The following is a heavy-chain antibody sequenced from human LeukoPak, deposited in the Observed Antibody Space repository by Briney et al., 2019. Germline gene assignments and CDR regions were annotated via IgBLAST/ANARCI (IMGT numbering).Heavy chain of an antibody. V-gene: IGHV3-21*01. CDR2: ISSSSSYI. Sequence: GGSLRLSCAASGFTFSSYSMNWVRQAPGKGLEWVSSISSSSSYIYYADSVKGRFTISRDNAKNSLYLQMNSLRAEDTAVYYCARPGSSGWYYFDYWGQGTLATVSS. D-gene: IGHD6-19*01. CDR1: GFTFSSYS. CDR3: ARPGSSGWYYFDY. J-gene: IGHJ4*02.